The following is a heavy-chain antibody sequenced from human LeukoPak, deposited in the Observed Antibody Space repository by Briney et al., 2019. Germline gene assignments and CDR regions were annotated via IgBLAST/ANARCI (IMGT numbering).Heavy chain of an antibody. V-gene: IGHV3-73*01. Sequence: GGSLRLSCAASGFTFSGSDMHWVRQASGKGLEWVGRIRIKTNSYATEYAASVKGRFTISRDDSKNTAYLQMNSLKTEDTAVYYCTTLDFDYWGQGTLVTVSS. J-gene: IGHJ4*02. CDR2: IRIKTNSYAT. CDR3: TTLDFDY. CDR1: GFTFSGSD.